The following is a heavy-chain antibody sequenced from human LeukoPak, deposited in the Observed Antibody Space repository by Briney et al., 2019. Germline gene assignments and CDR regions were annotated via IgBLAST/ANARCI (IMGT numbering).Heavy chain of an antibody. CDR1: GGSISSGSYY. CDR3: ARGGSSSWHVRNFDY. J-gene: IGHJ4*02. V-gene: IGHV4-61*01. Sequence: SETLSLTCTVSGGSISSGSYYWSWIRQPPGKGLEWIGYIYYSGSTNYNPSLKSRVTISVDTSKNQFSLKLSSVTAADTAVYYCARGGSSSWHVRNFDYWGQGTLVTVSS. CDR2: IYYSGST. D-gene: IGHD6-13*01.